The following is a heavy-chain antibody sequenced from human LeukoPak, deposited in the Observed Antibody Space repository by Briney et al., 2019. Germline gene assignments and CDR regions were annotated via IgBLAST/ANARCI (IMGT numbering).Heavy chain of an antibody. V-gene: IGHV1-8*01. CDR2: MNPNSGST. J-gene: IGHJ4*02. Sequence: ASAKVSCKASGYTFTSYDINWVRQATGQGLEWMGWMNPNSGSTGYAQKFQGRVTMTRNTSISTAYMELSSLRSEDTAVYYCARAVGATPIDYWGQGTLVTVSS. D-gene: IGHD1-26*01. CDR1: GYTFTSYD. CDR3: ARAVGATPIDY.